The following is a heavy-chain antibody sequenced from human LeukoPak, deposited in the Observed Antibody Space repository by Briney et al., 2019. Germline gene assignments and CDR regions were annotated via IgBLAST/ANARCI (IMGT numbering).Heavy chain of an antibody. Sequence: GGSLRLSCAASGFTFSSYSMNLVRQAPGKGLEWVSSISSSSSYIYYADSVKDRFTISRDNAKNSLYLQMNSLRAEDTAVYYCARVSRDYDSSGTRDDYWGQGTLVTVSS. V-gene: IGHV3-21*01. D-gene: IGHD3-22*01. CDR3: ARVSRDYDSSGTRDDY. CDR1: GFTFSSYS. CDR2: ISSSSSYI. J-gene: IGHJ4*02.